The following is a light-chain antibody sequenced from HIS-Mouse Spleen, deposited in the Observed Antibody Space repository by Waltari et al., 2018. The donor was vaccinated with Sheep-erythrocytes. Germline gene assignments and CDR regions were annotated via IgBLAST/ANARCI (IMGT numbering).Light chain of an antibody. CDR2: EVS. V-gene: IGLV2-14*01. CDR3: SSYTSSSTWV. CDR1: SSDVGGYNF. J-gene: IGLJ3*02. Sequence: QSALTQPASVSGSPGQSTTISCTGTSSDVGGYNFVLWYQQHPGKAPKLMIYEVSNRPSGVSNRFSGSKSGNTASLTISGLQAEDEADYYCSSYTSSSTWVFGGGTKLTVL.